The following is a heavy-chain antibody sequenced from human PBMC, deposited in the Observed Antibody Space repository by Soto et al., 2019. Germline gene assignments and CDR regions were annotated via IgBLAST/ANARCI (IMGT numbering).Heavy chain of an antibody. J-gene: IGHJ5*01. D-gene: IGHD2-15*01. V-gene: IGHV3-15*01. CDR1: GFTFSNAW. CDR2: IQSKTDSETT. CDR3: ARAREVAWFDS. Sequence: EVQLVESGGGLVKPGGSLRISCAGSGFTFSNAWMTWVRQAPGKGLEWVGRIQSKTDSETTDYAAPVKGRFTISRDDSKNTLYLQMNSLRAEDTGIYYCARAREVAWFDSWGLGTLVTVTS.